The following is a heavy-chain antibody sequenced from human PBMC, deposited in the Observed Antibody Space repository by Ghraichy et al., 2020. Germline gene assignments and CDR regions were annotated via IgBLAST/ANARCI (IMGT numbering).Heavy chain of an antibody. CDR3: AKDLGYCSSTSCHVGGYYYYYGMDV. J-gene: IGHJ6*02. D-gene: IGHD2-2*01. CDR2: ISGSGGST. Sequence: GGSLRLSCAASGFTFSSYAMSWVRQAPGKGLEWVSAISGSGGSTYYADSVKGRFTISRDNSKNTLYLQMNSLRAEDTAVYYCAKDLGYCSSTSCHVGGYYYYYGMDVWGQGTTVTVSS. V-gene: IGHV3-23*01. CDR1: GFTFSSYA.